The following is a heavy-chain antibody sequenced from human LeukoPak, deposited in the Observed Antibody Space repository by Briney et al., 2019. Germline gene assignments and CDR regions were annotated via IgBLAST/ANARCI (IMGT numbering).Heavy chain of an antibody. CDR1: GGSISSGGYS. CDR3: ARGQGYYDILTGYYNDAFDI. D-gene: IGHD3-9*01. Sequence: SQTLSLTCAVPGGSISSGGYSWSWIRQPPGKGLEWIGYIYHSGSNYYHPPLKSRVTISVDRSKNQFSLKMSSVTAADTAVYYCARGQGYYDILTGYYNDAFDIWGQGTMVTVSS. V-gene: IGHV4-30-2*01. J-gene: IGHJ3*02. CDR2: IYHSGSN.